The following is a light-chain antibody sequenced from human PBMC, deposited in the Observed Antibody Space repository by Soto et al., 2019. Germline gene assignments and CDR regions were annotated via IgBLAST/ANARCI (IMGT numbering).Light chain of an antibody. Sequence: QSVLPQPASVSGSPGQSITISCTGTSSDVGGYNYVSWYQQHPGKAPKLMIYDVSNRPSGVSNRFSGSKSGNTASLTISGLQAEDEADYYCSSYTSSSTPYVFGTGTKATVL. CDR3: SSYTSSSTPYV. CDR1: SSDVGGYNY. J-gene: IGLJ1*01. V-gene: IGLV2-14*01. CDR2: DVS.